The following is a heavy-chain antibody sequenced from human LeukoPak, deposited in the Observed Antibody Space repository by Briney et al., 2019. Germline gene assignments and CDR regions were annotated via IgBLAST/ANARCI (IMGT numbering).Heavy chain of an antibody. CDR2: IHYTGRT. V-gene: IGHV4-59*08. J-gene: IGHJ4*02. D-gene: IGHD3-9*01. Sequence: SETLSLTCTVSAGPITSDYWSWVRQPPGKGLEWIGNIHYTGRTSYTASLKSRVTISVDTSKNQFSLKLNSVTAADTAVYYCAQGSVDLNSGYPYFEYWGQGTLVSVSS. CDR3: AQGSVDLNSGYPYFEY. CDR1: AGPITSDY.